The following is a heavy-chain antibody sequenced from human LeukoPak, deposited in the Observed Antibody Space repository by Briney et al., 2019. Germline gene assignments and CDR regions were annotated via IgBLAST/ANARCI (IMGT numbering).Heavy chain of an antibody. V-gene: IGHV3-21*01. CDR1: RFTFSTYS. D-gene: IGHD1-26*01. Sequence: GGSLRLSCAASRFTFSTYSMNWVRQAPGKGLEWVSSISSSSSYIYYADSVKGRFTISRDNAKNSLYLQMNSLRAEDTAVYYCAKDSGTPYYYYGMDVWGQGTTVTVSS. J-gene: IGHJ6*02. CDR3: AKDSGTPYYYYGMDV. CDR2: ISSSSSYI.